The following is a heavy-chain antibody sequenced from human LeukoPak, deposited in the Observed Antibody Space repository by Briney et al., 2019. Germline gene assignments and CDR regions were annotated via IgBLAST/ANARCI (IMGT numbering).Heavy chain of an antibody. CDR3: ASVELYCSGGSCTYYFDY. J-gene: IGHJ4*02. CDR2: ISSSSSYI. CDR1: GFSFSSYS. V-gene: IGHV3-21*01. Sequence: GGSLRLSCAASGFSFSSYSFNWVRQAPGKGLEWVSSISSSSSYIYYADSVKGRFTISRDNAKNSLYLQMNSLRAEDTAVYYCASVELYCSGGSCTYYFDYWGQGTLVTVSS. D-gene: IGHD2-15*01.